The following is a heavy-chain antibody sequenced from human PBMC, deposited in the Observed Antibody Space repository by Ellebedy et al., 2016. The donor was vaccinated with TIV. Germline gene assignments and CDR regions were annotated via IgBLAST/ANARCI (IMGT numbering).Heavy chain of an antibody. D-gene: IGHD2-2*02. CDR1: GYTFTNHG. J-gene: IGHJ5*02. Sequence: AASVKVSCKGSGYTFTNHGITWVRQAPGQGLEWMGWVSAYNGDIKYAQKFQDRVTMTTDTSTSTAYMELRSLRSDDTAVYYCARDRYIKRIAWFDPWGQGTLVTVSS. V-gene: IGHV1-18*01. CDR3: ARDRYIKRIAWFDP. CDR2: VSAYNGDI.